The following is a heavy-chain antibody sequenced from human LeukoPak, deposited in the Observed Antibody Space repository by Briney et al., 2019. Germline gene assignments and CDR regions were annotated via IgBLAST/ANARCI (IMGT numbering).Heavy chain of an antibody. J-gene: IGHJ6*02. D-gene: IGHD1-7*01. CDR2: TIYRSKWLR. Sequence: PSETLSLTCVISGDRVFSNTAAWNWIRQSPSRGLEWLGRTIYRSKWLRDYAESLKGRITINPDTSKNQFYLQLNSVTPEDTAVYYCARGEYRELPDRQAMDVWGQGTAVIVSS. CDR3: ARGEYRELPDRQAMDV. V-gene: IGHV6-1*01. CDR1: GDRVFSNTAA.